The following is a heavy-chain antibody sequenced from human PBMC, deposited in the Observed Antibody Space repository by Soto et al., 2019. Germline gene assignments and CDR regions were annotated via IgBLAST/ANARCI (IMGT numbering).Heavy chain of an antibody. V-gene: IGHV4-59*12. D-gene: IGHD2-21*01. J-gene: IGHJ4*02. CDR2: IYYSGST. CDR3: VRIIRTARTYFFDY. CDR1: GGSISSYY. Sequence: PSETLSLTCTVSGGSISSYYWSWIRQPPGKGLEWIGYIYYSGSTNYNPSLKSRVTISRDNAKNSVYLQMNSLRAEDTAVYYCVRIIRTARTYFFDYWGQGTLVTVSS.